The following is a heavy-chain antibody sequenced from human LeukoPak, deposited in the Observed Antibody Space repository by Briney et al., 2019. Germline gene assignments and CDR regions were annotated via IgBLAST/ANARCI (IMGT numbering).Heavy chain of an antibody. D-gene: IGHD2/OR15-2a*01. CDR2: IRSDGTI. Sequence: PGGSLRLSCAASGFTFFNFPMNWVRRAPGKGLEWVSHIRSDGTITYADSVKGRFTISRDDAKTLVYLQMNSLRDEDTAIYYCARDNIWAFDMWGQGTMVTVSS. CDR3: ARDNIWAFDM. V-gene: IGHV3-69-1*01. CDR1: GFTFFNFP. J-gene: IGHJ3*02.